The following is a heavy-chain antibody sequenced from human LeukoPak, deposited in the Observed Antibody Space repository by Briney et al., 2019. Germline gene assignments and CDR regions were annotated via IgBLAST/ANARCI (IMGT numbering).Heavy chain of an antibody. CDR3: TPGGQSNTWSGAYNWFDP. J-gene: IGHJ5*02. CDR1: GYTLDELY. V-gene: IGHV1-24*01. D-gene: IGHD3-10*01. CDR2: FDPEDGKR. Sequence: GASVRVSCKVSGYTLDELYIHWVRQAPGKGLGWMGGFDPEDGKRIYAQEFQGRVTMTEDTSTDTAYMELSGLRSEDTAVYYCTPGGQSNTWSGAYNWFDPWGQGTLVTVSS.